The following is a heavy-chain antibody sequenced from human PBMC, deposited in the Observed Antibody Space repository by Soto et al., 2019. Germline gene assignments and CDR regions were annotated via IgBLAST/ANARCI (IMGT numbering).Heavy chain of an antibody. Sequence: QVQLQESGPGLVKPSGTLSLTCAVSGASIRDNNWWSWVRQPPGKGLEWIGEIYHSGSTNYSPSLKPRVTMSVDKSNNQFSLNVNSVTAADTAVYYCARTRKDYGLDVWGRGTTVTVSS. V-gene: IGHV4-4*02. CDR1: GASIRDNNW. J-gene: IGHJ6*02. CDR3: ARTRKDYGLDV. CDR2: IYHSGST.